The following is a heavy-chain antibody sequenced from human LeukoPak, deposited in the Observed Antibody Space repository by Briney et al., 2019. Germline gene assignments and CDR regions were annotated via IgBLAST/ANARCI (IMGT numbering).Heavy chain of an antibody. Sequence: ASVKLSCKASGYNFGIFGISWVRQAPGQGLEWVGWISTNNGNTKYAHSVKGRVTMPTDTSTNTAYMELRSLRSDDTAVYYCARVGVVVPSAWFDPWGQGTLVTVSS. CDR1: GYNFGIFG. CDR3: ARVGVVVPSAWFDP. J-gene: IGHJ5*02. CDR2: ISTNNGNT. V-gene: IGHV1-18*01. D-gene: IGHD2-2*01.